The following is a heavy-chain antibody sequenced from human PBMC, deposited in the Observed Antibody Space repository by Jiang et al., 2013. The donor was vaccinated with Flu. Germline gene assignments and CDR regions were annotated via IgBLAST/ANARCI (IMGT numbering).Heavy chain of an antibody. CDR3: ARTTGDPSYYYYYGMDV. CDR1: GYSFTNYW. V-gene: IGHV5-10-1*01. Sequence: GAEVKKPGESLKISCKGSGYSFTNYWINWVRQMPGQGLEWMGRIDPSDSYTTYSPSFEGHVTISADRSISTAYLQWDSLKASDTAMYYCARTTGDPSYYYYYGMDVWGKGTTVTVSS. D-gene: IGHD7-27*01. CDR2: IDPSDSYT. J-gene: IGHJ6*04.